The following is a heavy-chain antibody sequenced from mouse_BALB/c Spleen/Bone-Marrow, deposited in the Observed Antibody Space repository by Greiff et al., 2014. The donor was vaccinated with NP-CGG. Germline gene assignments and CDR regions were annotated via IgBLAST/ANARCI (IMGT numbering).Heavy chain of an antibody. CDR3: AKLNWDEGDY. D-gene: IGHD4-1*01. V-gene: IGHV2-6-5*01. CDR1: GFSLTDYG. Sequence: VMLVESGPGLVAPSQSLSITCTVSGFSLTDYGESWIRQPPGKGLEWLGVIWGGGITYYNSPLKSRLSISKDNSKSQVFLKMYSLQTDDTAMYYCAKLNWDEGDYWGQGTTLTVSS. J-gene: IGHJ2*01. CDR2: IWGGGIT.